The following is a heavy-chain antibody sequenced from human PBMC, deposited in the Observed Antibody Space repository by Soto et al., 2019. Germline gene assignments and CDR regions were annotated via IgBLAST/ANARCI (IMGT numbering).Heavy chain of an antibody. Sequence: GGSLRLSCAASGFTVSSNYMSWVRQAPGKGLEWVSVIYSGGSTYYADSVKGRFTISRDNSKNTLYLQMSSLRAEDTAVYYCARENYYYDSSGYLSGWFDPWGQGTLVTVSS. D-gene: IGHD3-22*01. J-gene: IGHJ5*02. V-gene: IGHV3-53*01. CDR2: IYSGGST. CDR3: ARENYYYDSSGYLSGWFDP. CDR1: GFTVSSNY.